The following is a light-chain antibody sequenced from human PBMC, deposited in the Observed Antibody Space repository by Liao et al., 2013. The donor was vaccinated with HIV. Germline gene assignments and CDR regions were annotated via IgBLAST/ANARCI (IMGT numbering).Light chain of an antibody. Sequence: SYELAQPPSVSVAPGKTARITCGGNNIGSKSVQWYQQKPGQAPVLVIYYDSDRPSGIPERFSGSNSGNTATLTISRVEAGDEADYHCQVWDSSSDRVFGGGTKLTVL. CDR3: QVWDSSSDRV. CDR1: NIGSKS. CDR2: YDS. J-gene: IGLJ3*02. V-gene: IGLV3-21*04.